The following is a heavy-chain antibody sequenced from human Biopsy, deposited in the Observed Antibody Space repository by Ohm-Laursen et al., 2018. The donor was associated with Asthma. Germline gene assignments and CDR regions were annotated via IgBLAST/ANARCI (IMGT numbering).Heavy chain of an antibody. V-gene: IGHV4-59*01. Sequence: GTLSLTCTVSGGSINNFYWSWIRQPPGKGLESIGHVYYSGSTNYNPSLKSRVTISIDASKNQFSLKLTSVTAADTAVYYCARGVDRVTGPLDHFDSWGQGTLVTVSS. CDR2: VYYSGST. CDR3: ARGVDRVTGPLDHFDS. CDR1: GGSINNFY. D-gene: IGHD2-21*02. J-gene: IGHJ4*02.